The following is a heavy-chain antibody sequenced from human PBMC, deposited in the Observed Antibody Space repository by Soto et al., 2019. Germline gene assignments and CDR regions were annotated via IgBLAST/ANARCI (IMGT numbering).Heavy chain of an antibody. Sequence: GGSLRLSCAASGFTFSSYAMSWVRQAPGKGLEWVSAISGSGGSTYYADSVKGLFTISRDNSKNTLYLQMNSLVAEDSAVYYCADRYCSCTSCYDSWGQGTLVTVSS. CDR2: ISGSGGST. D-gene: IGHD2-2*01. CDR1: GFTFSSYA. J-gene: IGHJ4*02. V-gene: IGHV3-23*01. CDR3: ADRYCSCTSCYDS.